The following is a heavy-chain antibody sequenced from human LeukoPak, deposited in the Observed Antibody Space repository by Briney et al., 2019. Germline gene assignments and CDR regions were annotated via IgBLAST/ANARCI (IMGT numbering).Heavy chain of an antibody. Sequence: PGGSLRPSCAASGFTFSSYAMHWVRQAPGKGLEYVSAISSNGGSTYYANSVKGRFTISRDNSKNTLYLQMGSLRAEDMAVYYCAREGYDILTGYGAYAFDIWGQGTMVTVSS. CDR1: GFTFSSYA. CDR3: AREGYDILTGYGAYAFDI. J-gene: IGHJ3*02. D-gene: IGHD3-9*01. CDR2: ISSNGGST. V-gene: IGHV3-64*01.